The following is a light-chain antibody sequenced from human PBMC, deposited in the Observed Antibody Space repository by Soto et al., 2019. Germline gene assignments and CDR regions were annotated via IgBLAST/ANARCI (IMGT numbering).Light chain of an antibody. J-gene: IGKJ4*01. Sequence: DIQMTQSPSYLSASIGDRVTTTCQASRHVSNYVNWYQQKPGKAPNVLIYDASHLETGVPSRFSGSGSGTDFTFTISSLQPEDIATYFCQQYDNLPLTFGGGTKVDIK. CDR2: DAS. CDR1: RHVSNY. CDR3: QQYDNLPLT. V-gene: IGKV1-33*01.